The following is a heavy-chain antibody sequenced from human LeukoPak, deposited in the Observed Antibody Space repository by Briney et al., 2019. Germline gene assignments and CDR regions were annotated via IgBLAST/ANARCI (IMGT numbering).Heavy chain of an antibody. CDR2: ISSSGSTI. CDR3: ARDLYYYDSSGYIDY. J-gene: IGHJ4*02. V-gene: IGHV3-48*04. D-gene: IGHD3-22*01. CDR1: GFTLSSYS. Sequence: PGGSLRLSCAASGFTLSSYSMSWIRQAPGKGLEWVSYISSSGSTIYYADSVKGRFTISRDNAKNSLYLQMNSLRAEDTAVYYCARDLYYYDSSGYIDYWGQGTLVTVSS.